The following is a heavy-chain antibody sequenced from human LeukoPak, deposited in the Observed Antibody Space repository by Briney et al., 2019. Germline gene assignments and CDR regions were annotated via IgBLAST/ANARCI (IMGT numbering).Heavy chain of an antibody. CDR2: NNPSGGST. CDR3: ARGPTTIQTYYYDSSGYYYDFDY. CDR1: GYTFTSYY. D-gene: IGHD3-22*01. J-gene: IGHJ4*02. V-gene: IGHV1-46*01. Sequence: ASVKVSCKASGYTFTSYYMHWVRQAPGQGLEWMGINNPSGGSTSYAQKFQGRVTMTRDTSTSTVYMELSSLRSEDTAVYYCARGPTTIQTYYYDSSGYYYDFDYWGQGTLVTVSS.